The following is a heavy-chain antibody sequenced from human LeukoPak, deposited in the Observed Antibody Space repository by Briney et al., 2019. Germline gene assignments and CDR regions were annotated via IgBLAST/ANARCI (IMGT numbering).Heavy chain of an antibody. Sequence: SETLSLTCTVSGGSISSYYWSWIRQPAGKGLEWIGRIYTSGSTNYNPSLKSRVTISVDTSKNQFSLKLSSVTAADTAVYYCARDPRSSGSDAFDIWGQGTMVTVSS. CDR2: IYTSGST. CDR1: GGSISSYY. D-gene: IGHD2-15*01. J-gene: IGHJ3*02. V-gene: IGHV4-4*07. CDR3: ARDPRSSGSDAFDI.